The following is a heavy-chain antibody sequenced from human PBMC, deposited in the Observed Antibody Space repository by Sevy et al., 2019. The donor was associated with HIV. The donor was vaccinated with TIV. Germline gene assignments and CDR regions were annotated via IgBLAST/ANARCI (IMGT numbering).Heavy chain of an antibody. Sequence: GGSLRLSCAGSGFTFSSYDMHWVRQAPGKGLEWVAVTSHDGKYNNYADSVKVRFTISRDNFKNTMYLQMNSLRVEDTAAYFCARLFSCGGDCYYLDYWGQGALVTVSS. D-gene: IGHD2-21*02. CDR3: ARLFSCGGDCYYLDY. CDR1: GFTFSSYD. V-gene: IGHV3-30*04. CDR2: TSHDGKYN. J-gene: IGHJ4*02.